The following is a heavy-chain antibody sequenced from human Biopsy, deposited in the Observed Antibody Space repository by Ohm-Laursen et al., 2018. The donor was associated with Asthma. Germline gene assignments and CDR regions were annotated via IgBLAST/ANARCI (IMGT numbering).Heavy chain of an antibody. CDR2: LHYSGSPYYT. D-gene: IGHD6-19*01. Sequence: LSLTCTVSGGSISNSNYYWGWIRQSPGKGLEWIGSLHYSGSPYYTFYNPSLESRVTISLDASKNEFSLRLTYVTAADTAQYYCVRQPGYRGGWPKLLFVYYGMDVWGPGTTVTVSS. CDR1: GGSISNSNYY. J-gene: IGHJ6*02. V-gene: IGHV4-39*01. CDR3: VRQPGYRGGWPKLLFVYYGMDV.